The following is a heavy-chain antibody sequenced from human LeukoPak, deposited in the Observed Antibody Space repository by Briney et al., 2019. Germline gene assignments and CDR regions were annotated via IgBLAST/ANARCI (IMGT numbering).Heavy chain of an antibody. Sequence: GGSLRLSCAASGFTFSSYAMSWVRQAPGKGLEWVSAISGSGGSTYYADSVKGRFTISRDNSKNTLYLQMNSLRAEDTAVYYCAKESVKIVVVPAALNYWGQGTLVTVSS. D-gene: IGHD2-2*01. V-gene: IGHV3-23*01. J-gene: IGHJ4*02. CDR1: GFTFSSYA. CDR2: ISGSGGST. CDR3: AKESVKIVVVPAALNY.